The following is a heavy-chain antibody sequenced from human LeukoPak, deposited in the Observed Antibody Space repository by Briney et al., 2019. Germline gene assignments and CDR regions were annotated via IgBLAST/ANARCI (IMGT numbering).Heavy chain of an antibody. CDR3: GRAGSHDRQTIDF. CDR2: LNPNSDNT. Sequence: ASVTVSCKTSGYTFTTYDINWVRQATGQGLEWMGWLNPNSDNTASAQSFQGRLTLTRNTSISTAYMELSSLRSEDTAIYYCGRAGSHDRQTIDFWGQGTLVSVSS. J-gene: IGHJ4*02. V-gene: IGHV1-8*01. CDR1: GYTFTTYD. D-gene: IGHD1-26*01.